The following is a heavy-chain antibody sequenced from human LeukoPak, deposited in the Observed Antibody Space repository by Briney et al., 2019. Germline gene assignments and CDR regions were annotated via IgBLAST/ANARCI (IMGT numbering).Heavy chain of an antibody. CDR2: IYSGGSI. CDR3: AREPSMGRYYHGMDV. CDR1: GFSVSNYY. V-gene: IGHV3-66*01. J-gene: IGHJ6*02. Sequence: GGSLRLSCAASGFSVSNYYMHWVRQAPGKGLEWVSVIYSGGSIYYADSVKGRFIISRDNSKNTLDLQLNSLRAEDTAVYYCAREPSMGRYYHGMDVRGQGTTVSVSS. D-gene: IGHD3-10*01.